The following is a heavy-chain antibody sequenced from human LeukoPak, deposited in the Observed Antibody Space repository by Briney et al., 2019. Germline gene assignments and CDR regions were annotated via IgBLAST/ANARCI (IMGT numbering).Heavy chain of an antibody. CDR3: ARYSRVGSSWYIIDY. D-gene: IGHD6-13*01. J-gene: IGHJ4*02. V-gene: IGHV5-51*01. CDR2: IHPGDSET. Sequence: GESLKISCKGSGYSFTSYWIGWVRQMPGKGLEWMGIIHPGDSETRYSPSFQGQVSISVDKSISTAYLQWSSLKASDTAMYYCARYSRVGSSWYIIDYWGQGTLVTVSS. CDR1: GYSFTSYW.